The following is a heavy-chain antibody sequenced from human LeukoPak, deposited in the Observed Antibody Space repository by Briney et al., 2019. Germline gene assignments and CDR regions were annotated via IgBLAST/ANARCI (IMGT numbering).Heavy chain of an antibody. Sequence: PGGSLRLSCAASGFTFNSYSMYWVRQAPGKGLEWVSSISSSSSHMFYADLVKGRFSISRDNAKNSLYLQMNSVRAEDTAVYYCVRDSGSSYGYYFLHWGQGTLVTVSS. CDR1: GFTFNSYS. V-gene: IGHV3-21*06. CDR3: VRDSGSSYGYYFLH. CDR2: ISSSSSHM. D-gene: IGHD1-26*01. J-gene: IGHJ1*01.